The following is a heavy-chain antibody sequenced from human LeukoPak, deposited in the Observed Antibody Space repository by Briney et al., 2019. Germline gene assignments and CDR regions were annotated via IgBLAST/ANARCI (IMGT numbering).Heavy chain of an antibody. D-gene: IGHD3-22*01. CDR2: IYFSGST. CDR3: ARRLDSRAETFDY. J-gene: IGHJ4*02. Sequence: SETLSPTCTVSGGSISSSSYYWGWIRQPPGKGLEWIGSIYFSGSTYYNPSLKSRVTISVDTSKNQFSLKLRSVTAADTAVFYCARRLDSRAETFDYWGQGSLVTVSS. V-gene: IGHV4-39*01. CDR1: GGSISSSSYY.